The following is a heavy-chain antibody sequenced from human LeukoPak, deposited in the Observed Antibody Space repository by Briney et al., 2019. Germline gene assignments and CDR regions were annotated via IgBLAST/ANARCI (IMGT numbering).Heavy chain of an antibody. CDR1: GYTFTGYY. Sequence: ALVKVSCKASGYTFTGYYMHWVRQAPGQGLEWMGRINPNSGGTNYAQKFQGRVTMTRDTSISTAYMELSRLRSDDTAVYYCARVPQWLVLFDPWGQGTLVTVSS. D-gene: IGHD6-19*01. V-gene: IGHV1-2*06. J-gene: IGHJ5*02. CDR3: ARVPQWLVLFDP. CDR2: INPNSGGT.